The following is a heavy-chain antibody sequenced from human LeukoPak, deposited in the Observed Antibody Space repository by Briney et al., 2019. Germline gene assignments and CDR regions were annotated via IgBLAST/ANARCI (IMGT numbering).Heavy chain of an antibody. J-gene: IGHJ5*02. CDR2: INHSGST. D-gene: IGHD3-3*01. CDR3: AREPPDFWSGYFLNYWFDP. Sequence: SQTLSLTCTVSGGSISSGDYYWSWIRQPPGKGLEWIGEINHSGSTNYNPSPKSRVTISVDTSKDQFSLKLSSVTAADTAVYYCAREPPDFWSGYFLNYWFDPWGQGTLVTVSS. V-gene: IGHV4-30-4*08. CDR1: GGSISSGDYY.